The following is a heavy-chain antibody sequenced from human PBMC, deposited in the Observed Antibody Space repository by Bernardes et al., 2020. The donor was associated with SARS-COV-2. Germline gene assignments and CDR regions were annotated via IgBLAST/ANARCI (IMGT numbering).Heavy chain of an antibody. V-gene: IGHV4-39*01. J-gene: IGHJ4*02. CDR2: MFYSGST. CDR1: GGSISNSGYY. Sequence: SETLSLTCTVSGGSISNSGYYWGWIRQPSGKWLEWIGSMFYSGSTYYNPSLKSRVTISVDTSKNLFSLKVSSVTAADTAVYYCAAHLDYWGQGILVTVSS. CDR3: AAHLDY.